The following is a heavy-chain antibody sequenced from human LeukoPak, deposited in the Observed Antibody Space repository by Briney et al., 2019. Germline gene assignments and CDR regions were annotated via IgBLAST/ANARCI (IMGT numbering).Heavy chain of an antibody. V-gene: IGHV4-39*07. D-gene: IGHD6-13*01. CDR2: IYYSGST. Sequence: PSETLSLTCTVSGGSISSSSYYWGWIRQPPGKGLEWIGSIYYSGSTYYNPSLKSRVTISVDTSKNQFSLKLSSVTAADTAVYYCARGPRTHSSSWYFDYWGQGTLVTVSS. CDR1: GGSISSSSYY. CDR3: ARGPRTHSSSWYFDY. J-gene: IGHJ4*02.